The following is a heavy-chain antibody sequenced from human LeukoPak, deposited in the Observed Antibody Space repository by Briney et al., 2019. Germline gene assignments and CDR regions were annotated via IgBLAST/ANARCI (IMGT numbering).Heavy chain of an antibody. J-gene: IGHJ4*02. CDR3: ARASYSYDISGWVPFDY. CDR1: GNSISSGDYY. CDR2: IYTSGST. Sequence: SETLSLTCTVSGNSISSGDYYWSWIRQPAGKGLEWIGRIYTSGSTTYNPSLKSRATISGDTSENQFSLRLSSVTAADTAVYYCARASYSYDISGWVPFDYWGQGTLVTVSS. V-gene: IGHV4-61*02. D-gene: IGHD3-22*01.